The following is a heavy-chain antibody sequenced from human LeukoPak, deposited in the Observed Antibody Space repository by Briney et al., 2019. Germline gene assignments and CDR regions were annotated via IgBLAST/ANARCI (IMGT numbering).Heavy chain of an antibody. CDR1: GGSISSYY. CDR2: IYYTGST. V-gene: IGHV4-59*01. J-gene: IGHJ1*01. D-gene: IGHD1-26*01. Sequence: SETLSLTCTVSGGSISSYYWSWIRQTPGKGLDCIGHIYYTGSTNYNPSLKSRVTISLDTSKNQFSLNLSSVTAADTAVYFCARLVGTDDAEYFQHWGQGTLVTVSS. CDR3: ARLVGTDDAEYFQH.